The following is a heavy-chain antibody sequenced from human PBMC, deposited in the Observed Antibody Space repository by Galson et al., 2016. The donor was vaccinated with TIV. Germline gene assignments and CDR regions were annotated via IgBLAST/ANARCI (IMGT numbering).Heavy chain of an antibody. CDR3: ASVAWFPGLSLDN. D-gene: IGHD2/OR15-2a*01. Sequence: SVKVSCKVSGDSLSDLSMHWVRQAPGKGLEWMGGFDPEQHKKIYAQKLQGGVTLTEDTSTDTAFLELNSLSFEDTAVYYCASVAWFPGLSLDNWGQGTLVIVSS. CDR2: FDPEQHKK. V-gene: IGHV1-24*01. J-gene: IGHJ4*02. CDR1: GDSLSDLS.